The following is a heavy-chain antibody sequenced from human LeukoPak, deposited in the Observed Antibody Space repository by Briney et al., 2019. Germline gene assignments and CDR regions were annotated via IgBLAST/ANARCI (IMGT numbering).Heavy chain of an antibody. CDR3: ARDKEMATIHDAFDI. CDR2: LNPDSGGT. D-gene: IGHD5-24*01. Sequence: ASVKVSCKASGYTFTGYYMHWVRQAPGQGLEWMGWLNPDSGGTQYAQKFQGRVTMTRDTSISTAYMELSRLRSDDTAVYYCARDKEMATIHDAFDIWGQGTMVTVSS. V-gene: IGHV1-2*02. J-gene: IGHJ3*02. CDR1: GYTFTGYY.